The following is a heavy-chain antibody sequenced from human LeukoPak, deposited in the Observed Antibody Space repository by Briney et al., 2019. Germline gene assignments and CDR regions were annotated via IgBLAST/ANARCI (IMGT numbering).Heavy chain of an antibody. V-gene: IGHV1-2*02. CDR3: ARVMHDSSGYYYVFDY. CDR1: GYTFTGCY. D-gene: IGHD3-22*01. CDR2: INPNSGGT. Sequence: ASVKVSCKASGYTFTGCYMHWVRQAPGQGLEWMGWINPNSGGTNYALKFQGRVTMTRDMSISTAYMELSRLRSDDTAVYYCARVMHDSSGYYYVFDYWGQGTLVTVSS. J-gene: IGHJ4*02.